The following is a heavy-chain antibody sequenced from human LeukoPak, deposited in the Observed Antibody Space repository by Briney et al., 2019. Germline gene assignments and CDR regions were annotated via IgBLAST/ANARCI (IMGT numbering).Heavy chain of an antibody. CDR2: ISSSGSTI. CDR3: AKDGLAYCGGDCHFDY. D-gene: IGHD2-21*02. V-gene: IGHV3-48*03. Sequence: PGGSLRLSCAASGFTFSSYEMNWVRQAPGKGLEWVSYISSSGSTIYYADSVKGRFTISRDNSKNTLYLQMNSLRAEDTAVYYCAKDGLAYCGGDCHFDYWGQGTLVTVSS. CDR1: GFTFSSYE. J-gene: IGHJ4*02.